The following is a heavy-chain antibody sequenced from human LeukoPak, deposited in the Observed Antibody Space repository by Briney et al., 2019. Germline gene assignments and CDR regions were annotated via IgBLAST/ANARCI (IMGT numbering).Heavy chain of an antibody. CDR2: ISVSGGRT. CDR1: GFSFNNYA. V-gene: IGHV3-23*01. J-gene: IGHJ4*02. D-gene: IGHD3-22*01. CDR3: TRRVLYYDSSGSYAPADYFDY. Sequence: PGGSLRLSCAASGFSFNNYAMNWVRQAPGKGLEWVSGISVSGGRTFYADSVKGRFTISRDNSMNTLDLQINSLRVEDTAVYYCTRRVLYYDSSGSYAPADYFDYWGQGTLVTVSS.